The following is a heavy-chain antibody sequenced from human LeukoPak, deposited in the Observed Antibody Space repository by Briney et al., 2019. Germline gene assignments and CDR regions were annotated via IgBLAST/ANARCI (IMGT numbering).Heavy chain of an antibody. CDR2: ISGYNGNT. J-gene: IGHJ2*01. Sequence: ASVTVSCKASGYTFISYGISCVRQAPGQGLECMGWISGYNGNTNYAQNLQGRVTMTTDTSTSTAYMELRSLRSDDTAVYYCARGLGVVTAQSEQPKPRYFDLWSRGTQVTVSS. CDR1: GYTFISYG. D-gene: IGHD2-21*02. V-gene: IGHV1-18*01. CDR3: ARGLGVVTAQSEQPKPRYFDL.